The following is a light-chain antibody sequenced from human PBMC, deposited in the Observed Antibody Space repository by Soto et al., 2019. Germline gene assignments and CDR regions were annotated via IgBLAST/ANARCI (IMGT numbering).Light chain of an antibody. CDR3: ATWDDSLSGRYV. V-gene: IGLV1-44*01. CDR1: SSNIGSYT. J-gene: IGLJ1*01. Sequence: QSVLTQPPSASGAPGQRVTISCSGTSSNIGSYTVNWYQHLPGTAPKLLIFSHNQRPSGVPGRFSASKSGTSASLDISGLQSEDEADYYCATWDDSLSGRYVFGTGTKLTVL. CDR2: SHN.